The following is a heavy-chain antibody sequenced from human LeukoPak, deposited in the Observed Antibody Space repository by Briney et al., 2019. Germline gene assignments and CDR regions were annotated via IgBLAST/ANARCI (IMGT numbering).Heavy chain of an antibody. Sequence: GESLKISCEGSGFSFSTFWIAWVRQLPGKGLEWMGVIYPGDSDTRYSPSFQGQVTISADKSISTAYLQWSSLKASDTAIYYCARRCSSWDRSDYWGQGTLVTVSS. CDR3: ARRCSSWDRSDY. CDR1: GFSFSTFW. J-gene: IGHJ4*02. CDR2: IYPGDSDT. V-gene: IGHV5-51*01. D-gene: IGHD6-13*01.